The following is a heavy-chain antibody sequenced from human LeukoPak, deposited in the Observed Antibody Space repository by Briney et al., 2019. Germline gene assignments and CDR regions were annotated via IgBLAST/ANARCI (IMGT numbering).Heavy chain of an antibody. D-gene: IGHD4-17*01. CDR2: ISYDGSNK. V-gene: IGHV3-30*04. CDR1: GFTFSSYP. J-gene: IGHJ4*02. Sequence: PGRSLRLSCAASGFTFSSYPMHWVRQAPGKGLEWVAVISYDGSNKYYGDSVKGRFTISRDNSKNTLYLQMNSLRAEDTAVYYCASRHYDFGYYWGQGTLVTVSS. CDR3: ASRHYDFGYY.